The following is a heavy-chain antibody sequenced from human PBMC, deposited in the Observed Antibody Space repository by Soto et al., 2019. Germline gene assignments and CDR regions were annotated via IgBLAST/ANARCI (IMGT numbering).Heavy chain of an antibody. CDR3: ARGPGASGLDI. J-gene: IGHJ6*02. D-gene: IGHD2-8*02. V-gene: IGHV1-46*01. Sequence: ASVKVSCKASGNTFSIPYIHWVRQAPGQGPEWMGVINPTTGGTAYRQSFQGRVTMTSDTSTRTVYMELNSLTSDDTAVYYCARGPGASGLDIWGQGTTVPSP. CDR1: GNTFSIPY. CDR2: INPTTGGT.